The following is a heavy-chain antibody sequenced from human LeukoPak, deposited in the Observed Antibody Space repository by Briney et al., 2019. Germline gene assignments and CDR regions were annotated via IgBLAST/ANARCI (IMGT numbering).Heavy chain of an antibody. CDR1: GFTFSSYN. J-gene: IGHJ6*03. CDR3: ARDRRQLVLSYYYYYYMDV. Sequence: PGGSLRLSCAASGFTFSSYNMNWVRQAPGKGLEWVSYISSSSTTIDYADSVKGRFTISRDNAKNSLYLQMNSLRAEDTAVYYCARDRRQLVLSYYYYYYMDVWGKGTTVTISS. CDR2: ISSSSTTI. V-gene: IGHV3-48*01. D-gene: IGHD6-13*01.